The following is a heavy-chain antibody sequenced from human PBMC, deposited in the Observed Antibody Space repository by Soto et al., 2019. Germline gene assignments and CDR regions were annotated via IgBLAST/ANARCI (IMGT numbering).Heavy chain of an antibody. D-gene: IGHD4-4*01. CDR2: IKPDDSEN. J-gene: IGHJ5*02. CDR1: GFTFSDSW. CDR3: VRGGSNYAS. V-gene: IGHV3-7*01. Sequence: EVQLVESGGGLVQPGGSLRLSCTASGFTFSDSWMTWVRQAPGKGLEWVARIKPDDSENKYADSVKGRFSISRDNAKNSMYLQMDSLRGEDTAVYYCVRGGSNYASWGQGALVTVSS.